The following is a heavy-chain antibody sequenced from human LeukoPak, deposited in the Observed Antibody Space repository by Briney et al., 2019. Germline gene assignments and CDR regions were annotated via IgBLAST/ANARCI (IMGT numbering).Heavy chain of an antibody. CDR2: INYSGSA. J-gene: IGHJ5*02. CDR3: AREGLVGYYYDSSGLNWFDP. V-gene: IGHV4-34*01. Sequence: PSETLSLTCAVYGGSFSGYYWSWIRQPPGKGLEWIGEINYSGSANYNPSLKSRVTISVDTSKNQFSLKLSSVTAADTAVYYCAREGLVGYYYDSSGLNWFDPWGQGTLVTVSS. D-gene: IGHD3-22*01. CDR1: GGSFSGYY.